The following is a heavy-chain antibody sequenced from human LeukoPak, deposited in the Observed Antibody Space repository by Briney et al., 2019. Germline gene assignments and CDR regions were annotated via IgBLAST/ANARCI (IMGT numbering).Heavy chain of an antibody. V-gene: IGHV3-30-3*01. CDR3: ARAVGPFDI. Sequence: PGTSLRLSCAASGFTFESYTIHWVRQAPGKGLEWVAVVSYDGNNEYNPDSVRGRFTISRDNSKNTLYLQMDSLRAEDTAVYYCARAVGPFDIWGQGTIVIVSS. J-gene: IGHJ3*02. CDR1: GFTFESYT. CDR2: VSYDGNNE.